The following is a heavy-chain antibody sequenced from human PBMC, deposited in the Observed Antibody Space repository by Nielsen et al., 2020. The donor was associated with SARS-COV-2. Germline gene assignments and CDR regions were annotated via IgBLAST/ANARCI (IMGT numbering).Heavy chain of an antibody. D-gene: IGHD3-16*01. CDR1: GFTFSNYA. CDR3: VKDQEMITFGDIAAFDI. V-gene: IGHV3-30*18. Sequence: GESLKISCAASGFTFSNYAMHWVRQAPGKGLEWVAVISYDRSNKYYGASVKGRFSISRDNSKNTLYLEMNSLRAEDTAVYYCVKDQEMITFGDIAAFDIWGQGTMVTVSS. J-gene: IGHJ3*02. CDR2: ISYDRSNK.